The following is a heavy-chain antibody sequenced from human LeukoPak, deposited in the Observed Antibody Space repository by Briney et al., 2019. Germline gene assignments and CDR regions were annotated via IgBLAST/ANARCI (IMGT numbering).Heavy chain of an antibody. Sequence: GRSLRLSCAAPGFTFSSYGMHWVRQAPGKGLEWVAVIWYDGSNKYYADSVKGRFTISRDNSKKTLYLQMNSLRAEDTAVYYCAKDGSPFYDFWSGYYGDYCGQGTLVTVSS. V-gene: IGHV3-33*06. CDR1: GFTFSSYG. CDR3: AKDGSPFYDFWSGYYGDY. J-gene: IGHJ4*02. CDR2: IWYDGSNK. D-gene: IGHD3-3*01.